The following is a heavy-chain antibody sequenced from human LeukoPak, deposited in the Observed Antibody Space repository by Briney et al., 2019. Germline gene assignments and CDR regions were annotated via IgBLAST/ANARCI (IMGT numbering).Heavy chain of an antibody. CDR2: IYHSGST. V-gene: IGHV4-38-2*01. CDR3: ARELGYCSSTSCQLPTYYYYYYMGV. CDR1: GYSISSASY. Sequence: SETLSLTCAVSGYSISSASYWGWIRQPPGKGLEWIGNIYHSGSTNYNPSLKSRVTMSVDTSKNQFSLKLGSVTAADTAVYYCARELGYCSSTSCQLPTYYYYYYMGVWGKGTTVTVSS. J-gene: IGHJ6*03. D-gene: IGHD2-2*01.